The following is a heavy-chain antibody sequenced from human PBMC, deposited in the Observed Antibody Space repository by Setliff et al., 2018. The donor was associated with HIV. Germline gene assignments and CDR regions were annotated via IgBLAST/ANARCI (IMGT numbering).Heavy chain of an antibody. D-gene: IGHD2-2*01. CDR2: INTKTGNP. CDR3: ARGNVVAPAAMPGDI. CDR1: GYTFTSYA. V-gene: IGHV7-4-1*02. J-gene: IGHJ3*02. Sequence: ASVKVSCKASGYTFTSYAMNWVRQAPGQGLEWMGWINTKTGNPTYAQGFTGRFVLSLDTSVSTAYLQISSLKAEDTAVYYCARGNVVAPAAMPGDIWGQGTMVT.